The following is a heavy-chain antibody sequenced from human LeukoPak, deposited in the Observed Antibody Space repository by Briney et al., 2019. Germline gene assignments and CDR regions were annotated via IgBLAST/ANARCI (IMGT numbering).Heavy chain of an antibody. V-gene: IGHV4-59*01. Sequence: PSETLSLTCTVSGGSINAYYWSWLRQPPGKGLEWIGYISYSGSTNYNPSLKSRVIISVDTSKNQFSLKLSSLTAADTAVYYCARGSSAPRWFPFDYWGQGTLVTVSS. CDR3: ARGSSAPRWFPFDY. CDR1: GGSINAYY. CDR2: ISYSGST. D-gene: IGHD4-23*01. J-gene: IGHJ4*02.